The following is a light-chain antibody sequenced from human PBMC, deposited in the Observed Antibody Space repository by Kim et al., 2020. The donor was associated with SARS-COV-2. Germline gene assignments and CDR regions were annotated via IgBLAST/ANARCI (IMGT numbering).Light chain of an antibody. J-gene: IGKJ2*03. Sequence: SASVGDRVSITCRASQSVSRWLAWYQQRPGKAPKLLIYDATDLKSGVPSRCSGRGSGTEFTLTITSLQPDDFGTYYCQQYSTYSYSLGQGTKLEI. V-gene: IGKV1-5*01. CDR1: QSVSRW. CDR2: DAT. CDR3: QQYSTYSYS.